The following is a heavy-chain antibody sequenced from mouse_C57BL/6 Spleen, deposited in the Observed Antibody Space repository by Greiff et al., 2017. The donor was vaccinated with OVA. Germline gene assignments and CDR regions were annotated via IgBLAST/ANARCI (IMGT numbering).Heavy chain of an antibody. V-gene: IGHV1-39*01. Sequence: EVQLKESGPELVKPGASVKISCKASGYSFTDYNMNWVKQSNGKSLEWIGVINPNYGTTSYNQKFKGKATLTVDQSSSTAYMQLNSLTSEDSAVYYCARSRTGYGKEGAMDYWGQGTSVTVSS. D-gene: IGHD2-1*01. CDR3: ARSRTGYGKEGAMDY. J-gene: IGHJ4*01. CDR2: INPNYGTT. CDR1: GYSFTDYN.